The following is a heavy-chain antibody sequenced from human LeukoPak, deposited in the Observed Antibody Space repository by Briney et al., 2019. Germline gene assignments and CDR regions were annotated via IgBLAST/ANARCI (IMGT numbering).Heavy chain of an antibody. CDR2: IDPDGSEK. CDR1: GITFGSYS. CDR3: AIPSSYDGSRYYRAY. V-gene: IGHV3-7*01. D-gene: IGHD3-22*01. J-gene: IGHJ4*02. Sequence: GGSLRLSCVASGITFGSYSMTWVRQAPGKGLEWVANIDPDGSEKDYVESVKGRLTISRDNAKKILYLQMNSLRADDTAVYYCAIPSSYDGSRYYRAYWGQGTLVSVSS.